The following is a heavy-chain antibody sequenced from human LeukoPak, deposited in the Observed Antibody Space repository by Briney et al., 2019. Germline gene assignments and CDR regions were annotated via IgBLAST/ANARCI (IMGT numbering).Heavy chain of an antibody. J-gene: IGHJ3*02. CDR3: AKSPSRIVGATMAFDI. V-gene: IGHV3-30*18. Sequence: GGSLRLSCAASGFTFSSYGMHWVRQAPGKGLEWVAVISYDGSNKYYAGSVKGRFTISRDNSKNTLYLQMNSLRAEDTAVYYCAKSPSRIVGATMAFDIWGQGTMVTVSS. D-gene: IGHD1-26*01. CDR1: GFTFSSYG. CDR2: ISYDGSNK.